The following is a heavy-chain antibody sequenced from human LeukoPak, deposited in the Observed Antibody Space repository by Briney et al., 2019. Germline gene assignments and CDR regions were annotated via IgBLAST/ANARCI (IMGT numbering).Heavy chain of an antibody. CDR1: GYTFTNYD. D-gene: IGHD1-7*01. Sequence: ASVKVSCKASGYTFTNYDINWVRQATGQGLEWMGWMNPNSGNTGYAQKFQGRVTMTRNTSISTAYMELSSLRSEDTALYYCARDITGATKGGWFDTWGQGTPVTVSS. CDR3: ARDITGATKGGWFDT. J-gene: IGHJ5*02. V-gene: IGHV1-8*01. CDR2: MNPNSGNT.